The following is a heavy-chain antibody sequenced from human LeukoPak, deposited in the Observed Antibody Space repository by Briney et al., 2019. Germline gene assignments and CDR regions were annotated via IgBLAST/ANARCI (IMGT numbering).Heavy chain of an antibody. V-gene: IGHV4-59*01. J-gene: IGHJ3*02. CDR3: ARGIIDSSGYYLHYDAFDI. Sequence: QSSETLSLTCTVSGGSISSYYWSWIRQPPGKGLEWIAYIYYSGSTNYNPSLTSRVTISVDTSKNQFSLKLSSVTAADTAVYYCARGIIDSSGYYLHYDAFDIWGQGTMVTVSS. CDR1: GGSISSYY. D-gene: IGHD3-22*01. CDR2: IYYSGST.